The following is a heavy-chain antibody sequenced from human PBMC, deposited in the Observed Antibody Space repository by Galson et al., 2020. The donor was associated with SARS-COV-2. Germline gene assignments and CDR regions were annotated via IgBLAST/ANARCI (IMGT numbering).Heavy chain of an antibody. Sequence: ASVNVSCKASGYTFTNSYMHWVRQAPGQGLEWMGIINPSSGTTVYAQKFQGRVTMTRDTSTSTVYMELSSLRSEDTAVYYCAPRTFPPSRDGYKEWGQGTLVTVSS. CDR1: GYTFTNSY. J-gene: IGHJ4*02. CDR2: INPSSGTT. V-gene: IGHV1-46*01. D-gene: IGHD5-12*01. CDR3: APRTFPPSRDGYKE.